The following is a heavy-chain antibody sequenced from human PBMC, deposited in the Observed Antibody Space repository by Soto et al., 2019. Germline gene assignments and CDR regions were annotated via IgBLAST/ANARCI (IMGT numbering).Heavy chain of an antibody. D-gene: IGHD6-19*01. CDR2: ISSSDNTI. CDR3: ARESSSSGWLEY. CDR1: GFTFSIYE. V-gene: IGHV3-48*03. J-gene: IGHJ4*02. Sequence: GGSLRLSCVASGFTFSIYEMNWVRQAPGKGLEWVSYISSSDNTIHYADSVKGRFTISRDYARNSLYLQMNSLRAEDTAVYYCARESSSSGWLEYWGQGTLVTVSS.